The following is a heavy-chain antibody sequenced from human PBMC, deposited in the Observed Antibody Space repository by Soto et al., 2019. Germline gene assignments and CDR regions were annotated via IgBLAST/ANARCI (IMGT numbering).Heavy chain of an antibody. J-gene: IGHJ5*02. CDR2: MNPNSGNT. Sequence: ASVKVSCKASGYTFTSYDINWVRQATGQGLEWMGWMNPNSGNTGYAQKFQGRVTMTRSTSISTAYMELSSLRSEDTAVYYCARGRDYVWGSYRHHSKPRRSYPATNWFDPWG. D-gene: IGHD3-16*02. V-gene: IGHV1-8*01. CDR1: GYTFTSYD. CDR3: ARGRDYVWGSYRHHSKPRRSYPATNWFDP.